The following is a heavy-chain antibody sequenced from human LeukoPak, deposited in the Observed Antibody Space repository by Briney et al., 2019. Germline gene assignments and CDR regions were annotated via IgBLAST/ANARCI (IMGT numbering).Heavy chain of an antibody. J-gene: IGHJ5*02. CDR2: IYYSGST. D-gene: IGHD2-2*01. CDR3: ARSDCSSTSCYSPALAWFDP. Sequence: SETLSLTCTVSGGSISSSTYYWGWIRQPPGKGLEWLGSIYYSGSTYYSPSLKSRVTISVDTSKNQFSLKLSSVTAADTAVYYCARSDCSSTSCYSPALAWFDPWGQGTLVTVSS. CDR1: GGSISSSTYY. V-gene: IGHV4-39*01.